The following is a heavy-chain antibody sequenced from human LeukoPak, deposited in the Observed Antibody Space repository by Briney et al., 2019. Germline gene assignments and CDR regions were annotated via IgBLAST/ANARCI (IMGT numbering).Heavy chain of an antibody. V-gene: IGHV1-46*01. D-gene: IGHD3-10*01. CDR2: LNPSGGST. J-gene: IGHJ4*02. CDR1: GYTFTSYC. Sequence: ASVKVSCKASGYTFTSYCIHWVRQAPGQGLEWMGILNPSGGSTSCAQKFQGRVTMTRDTSTSTVYMELSSLRSEDTAVYYCARDSRSTGGSYFDYWGQGTLVTVSS. CDR3: ARDSRSTGGSYFDY.